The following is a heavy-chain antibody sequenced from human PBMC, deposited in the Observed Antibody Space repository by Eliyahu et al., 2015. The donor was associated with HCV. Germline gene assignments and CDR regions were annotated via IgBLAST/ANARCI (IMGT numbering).Heavy chain of an antibody. D-gene: IGHD5-12*01. CDR3: ATDVKAMIY. CDR2: INTDTGIP. J-gene: IGHJ4*02. CDR1: GYTFTRXA. Sequence: QVQLVQSGSELKKSGASVKVSCKASGYTFTRXAMNWXRQAPGQGLEWMGWINTDTGIPTYAQGFTGRFVFSLDTSVSTAYLQISSLKSEDTAVYYCATDVKAMIYWGQGALVTISS. V-gene: IGHV7-4-1*02.